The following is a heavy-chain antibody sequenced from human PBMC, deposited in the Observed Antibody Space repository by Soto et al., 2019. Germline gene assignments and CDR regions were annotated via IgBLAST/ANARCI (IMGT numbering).Heavy chain of an antibody. CDR2: IIPIFGTA. J-gene: IGHJ6*02. V-gene: IGHV1-69*13. CDR3: ARYDSSGYYWPYYYYGMDV. D-gene: IGHD3-22*01. CDR1: GGTFSSYA. Sequence: SVKVSCKASGGTFSSYAISWVRQAPGQGLEWMGEIIPIFGTANYAQKFQGRVTITADESTSTAYMELSSLRAEDTAVYYCARYDSSGYYWPYYYYGMDVWGQGTTVTVSS.